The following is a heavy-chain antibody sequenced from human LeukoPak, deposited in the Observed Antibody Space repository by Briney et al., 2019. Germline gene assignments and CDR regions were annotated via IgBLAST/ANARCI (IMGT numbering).Heavy chain of an antibody. CDR1: GFTFSSYG. CDR2: IRYDGSNK. Sequence: PGGSLRLSCAASGFTFSSYGMHWVRQAPGKGLEWVAFIRYDGSNKYYADSVKGRFTISRDNSKNTLYLQMNSLRAEDTAVYYCAKKMTEVAHRRYYYYYYMDVWGKGTTVTVSS. CDR3: AKKMTEVAHRRYYYYYYMDV. J-gene: IGHJ6*03. V-gene: IGHV3-30*02. D-gene: IGHD5-12*01.